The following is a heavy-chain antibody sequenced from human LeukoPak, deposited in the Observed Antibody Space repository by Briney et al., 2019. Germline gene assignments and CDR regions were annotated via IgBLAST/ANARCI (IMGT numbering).Heavy chain of an antibody. CDR1: GGSISSGGYY. J-gene: IGHJ4*02. D-gene: IGHD5-24*01. CDR3: AIGRSRDGYNPSN. CDR2: IYYSGST. V-gene: IGHV4-31*03. Sequence: PSQTLSLTCTVSGGSISSGGYYWSWLPQHPGKGLEWIGYIYYSGSTYYNPSLKSRVTISVDTSKNQFSLKLSSVTAADTAVYYCAIGRSRDGYNPSNWGQGTLVTVSS.